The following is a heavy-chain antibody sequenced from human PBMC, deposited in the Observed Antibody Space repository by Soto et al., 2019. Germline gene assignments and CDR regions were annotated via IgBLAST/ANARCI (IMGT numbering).Heavy chain of an antibody. J-gene: IGHJ6*02. V-gene: IGHV4-4*02. CDR1: GGYISSYY. Sequence: SETLSLTCTISGGYISSYYWSWVRQPPGKGLEWIGEIYHSGSTNYNPSLKSRVTISLDKSKNQFSLKLTSVTAADSAVYYCARDDHIVVVPTSLGAMDVWGQGTTVTVSS. D-gene: IGHD2-2*01. CDR2: IYHSGST. CDR3: ARDDHIVVVPTSLGAMDV.